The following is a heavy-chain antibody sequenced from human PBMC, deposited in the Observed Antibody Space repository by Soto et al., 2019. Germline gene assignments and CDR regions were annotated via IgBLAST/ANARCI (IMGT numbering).Heavy chain of an antibody. D-gene: IGHD5-18*01. V-gene: IGHV1-69*10. CDR1: GGTFSSYA. CDR2: IIPILGTA. J-gene: IGHJ5*01. Sequence: SVKVSCKASGGTFSSYAISWVRQAPGQGPEWMGGIIPILGTANYAQKFQGRVAISLDTSHNQFSLKLSSVTAADTAVYFCARIPVDTYMTYWFDPWGQGTLVTVSS. CDR3: ARIPVDTYMTYWFDP.